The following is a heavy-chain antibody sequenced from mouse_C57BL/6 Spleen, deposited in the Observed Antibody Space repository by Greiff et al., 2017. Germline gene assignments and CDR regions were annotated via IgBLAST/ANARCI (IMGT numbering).Heavy chain of an antibody. J-gene: IGHJ3*01. D-gene: IGHD4-1*01. V-gene: IGHV1-62-2*01. CDR2: FYPGGGSI. CDR1: GYTFTEYS. CDR3: ARHEGGTGWFAD. Sequence: QVQLKESGAELVKPGASVKLSCKASGYTFTEYSIHWVKPRSGQGLEWIGWFYPGGGSINYNEKFKDKATLTADKSSSTVYMELSKLTTEDSAVYFCARHEGGTGWFADWGQGTLVTVSA.